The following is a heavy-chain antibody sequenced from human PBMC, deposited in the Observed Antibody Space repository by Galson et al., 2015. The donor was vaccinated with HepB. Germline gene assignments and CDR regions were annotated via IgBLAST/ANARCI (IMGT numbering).Heavy chain of an antibody. V-gene: IGHV4-61*03. J-gene: IGHJ4*02. D-gene: IGHD5-12*01. CDR1: GVSVSSGSYY. CDR2: IHYRGST. CDR3: ARIVARSYFDY. Sequence: TLSLTCTVSGVSVSSGSYYWIWIRPPQGKGLEWIGYIHYRGSTKYNPSLKSRLTISIDTSKNHFFLKLNSVTAANTAVYYCARIVARSYFDYWGQGTMVTVSS.